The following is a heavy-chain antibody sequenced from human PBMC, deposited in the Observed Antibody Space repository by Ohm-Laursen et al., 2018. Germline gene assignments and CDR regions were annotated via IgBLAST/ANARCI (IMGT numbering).Heavy chain of an antibody. Sequence: SETLSLTCTVSGGSISSYYWSWIRQPPGKGLEWIGEINHSGSTNYNPSLKSRVTISVDTSKNQFSLKLTSVTPADTANYYCARGGWSLDYWGQGTLVTVSS. V-gene: IGHV4-34*01. CDR3: ARGGWSLDY. CDR1: GGSISSYY. CDR2: INHSGST. D-gene: IGHD6-19*01. J-gene: IGHJ4*02.